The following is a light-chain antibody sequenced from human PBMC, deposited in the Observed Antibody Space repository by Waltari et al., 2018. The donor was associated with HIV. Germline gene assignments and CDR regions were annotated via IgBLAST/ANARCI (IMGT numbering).Light chain of an antibody. V-gene: IGLV3-1*01. CDR3: QACDRSVV. CDR2: KDT. Sequence: SYELTQPPSVSVSPGQTASITCSGDQLEDTFVCWYQQRPGQYHVLVMYKDTRRPSGIPERFSGSNSGNTATLTLTGTQSMDEADYYCQACDRSVVFGGGTKLTVL. J-gene: IGLJ2*01. CDR1: QLEDTF.